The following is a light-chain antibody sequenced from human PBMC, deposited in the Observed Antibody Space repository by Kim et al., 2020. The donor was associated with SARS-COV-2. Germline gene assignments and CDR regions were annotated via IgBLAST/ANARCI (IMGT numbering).Light chain of an antibody. Sequence: ATVACTGSSSNIGAGYDLHCYHQLPEATPKLVIYGNNIRPSGVPDRFSGSNSGSSASLAITGLLAEDEADYYCQSYDSSLSGWVFGGGTQLTVL. CDR3: QSYDSSLSGWV. V-gene: IGLV1-40*01. J-gene: IGLJ3*02. CDR1: SSNIGAGYD. CDR2: GNN.